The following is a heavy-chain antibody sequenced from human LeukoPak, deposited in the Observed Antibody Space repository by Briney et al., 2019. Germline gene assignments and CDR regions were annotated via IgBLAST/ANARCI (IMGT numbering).Heavy chain of an antibody. D-gene: IGHD2-21*02. Sequence: GGSLRLSCAASGFTVSSNYMSWVRQAPGKGLEWVPVIYSCGSTYYADSVKGRFTISRDNSKNTLYLQMNSLRDEDTAVYYCARDLQNGLANCGGDWGLFDPWGQGTLVTVSS. CDR1: GFTVSSNY. J-gene: IGHJ5*02. V-gene: IGHV3-66*03. CDR2: IYSCGST. CDR3: ARDLQNGLANCGGDWGLFDP.